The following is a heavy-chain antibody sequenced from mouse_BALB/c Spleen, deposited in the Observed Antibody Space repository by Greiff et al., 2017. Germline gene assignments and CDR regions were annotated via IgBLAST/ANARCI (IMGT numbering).Heavy chain of an antibody. CDR2: ISSGSSTI. Sequence: EVQVVESGGGLVQPGGSRKLSCAASGFTFSSFGMHWVRQAPEKGLEWVAYISSGSSTIYYADTVKGRFTISRDNPKNTLFLQMTSLRSEDTAMYYCARDDYDQGLQVDYWGQGTSVTVSS. CDR1: GFTFSSFG. J-gene: IGHJ4*01. V-gene: IGHV5-17*02. CDR3: ARDDYDQGLQVDY. D-gene: IGHD2-4*01.